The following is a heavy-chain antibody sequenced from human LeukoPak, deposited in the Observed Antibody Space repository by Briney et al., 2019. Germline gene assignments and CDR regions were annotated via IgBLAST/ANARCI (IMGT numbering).Heavy chain of an antibody. CDR2: IYYSGST. CDR1: GYSISSSNW. Sequence: SDTLSLTCAVSGYSISSSNWWGWIRQPPGKGLEWIGYIYYSGSTNYNPSLKSRVTMSVDTSKNQFSLKLSSVTALDTAVYYCASSSIAARPPSYWGQGTLVTVSS. CDR3: ASSSIAARPPSY. D-gene: IGHD6-6*01. V-gene: IGHV4-28*06. J-gene: IGHJ4*02.